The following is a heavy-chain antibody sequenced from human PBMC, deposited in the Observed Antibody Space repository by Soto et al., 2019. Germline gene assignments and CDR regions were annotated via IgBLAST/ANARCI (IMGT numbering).Heavy chain of an antibody. CDR1: GGTFTSDA. CDR3: ARAIHGYNYRVHF. D-gene: IGHD5-12*01. Sequence: QVQLVQSGAEVKKPGSSVKVACKASGGTFTSDAISWVRQAPGQGLEWMGGITPVFETPNYAQKFQGRVTITADESTGTAYMELSSLRSEDTAVYYCARAIHGYNYRVHFWGQGTTVTVSS. J-gene: IGHJ6*02. CDR2: ITPVFETP. V-gene: IGHV1-69*01.